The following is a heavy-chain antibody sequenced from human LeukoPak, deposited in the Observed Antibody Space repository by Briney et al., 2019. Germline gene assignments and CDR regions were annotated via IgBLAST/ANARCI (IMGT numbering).Heavy chain of an antibody. J-gene: IGHJ5*02. CDR2: IFSNDEK. CDR1: GFARSNARKG. CDR3: ARIRGTIVLWFDP. V-gene: IGHV2-26*02. D-gene: IGHD4/OR15-4a*01. Sequence: GPTLLHATATLTLTFTVSGFARSNARKGGGWIRQPPGKAVEWLSHIFSNDEKSYSTSLKSRGTISKDTSNSQVVLTMTNMDPVDTATYYCARIRGTIVLWFDPWGQGTLVTVSS.